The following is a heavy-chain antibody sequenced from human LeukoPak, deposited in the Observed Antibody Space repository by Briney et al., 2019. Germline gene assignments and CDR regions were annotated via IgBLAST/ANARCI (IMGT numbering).Heavy chain of an antibody. V-gene: IGHV4-59*08. J-gene: IGHJ3*02. CDR2: IYYSGGT. D-gene: IGHD1-26*01. CDR1: GDSISSYY. CDR3: ARAAYRGSYYDAFDI. Sequence: SETLSLTCTVSGDSISSYYWSWIRQPPPKGLEWIGYIYYSGGTDYNPSLKSRVTISVDTSKNQFSLKLRSVTAADTAVYYCARAAYRGSYYDAFDIWGQGTTVTVSS.